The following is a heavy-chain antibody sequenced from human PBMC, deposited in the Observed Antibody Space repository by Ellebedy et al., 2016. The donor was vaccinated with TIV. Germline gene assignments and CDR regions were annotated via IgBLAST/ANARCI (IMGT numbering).Heavy chain of an antibody. Sequence: MPGGSLRLSCTVSGGSISSYYWSWIRQPPGKGLEWIGYIYYSGSTNYNPSLTSRVPISVATSKNQFSLKLSSVTAADTAVYYCARVGYDILTGPYYYGMDVWGQGTTVTVSS. CDR1: GGSISSYY. D-gene: IGHD3-9*01. V-gene: IGHV4-59*01. J-gene: IGHJ6*02. CDR2: IYYSGST. CDR3: ARVGYDILTGPYYYGMDV.